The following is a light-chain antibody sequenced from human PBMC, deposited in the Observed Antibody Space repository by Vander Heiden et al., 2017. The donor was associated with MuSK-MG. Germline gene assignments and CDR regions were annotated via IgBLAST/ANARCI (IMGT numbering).Light chain of an antibody. J-gene: IGKJ4*01. CDR3: QQSYHNYLLT. CDR1: QTISTS. V-gene: IGKV1-39*01. CDR2: AAS. Sequence: IQITPSPSSLSASVGDRVTLARRATQTISTSLNWYKQKPGKAPKLLIYAASTCQSGVPSRFSGSGSCTDFTLTIRSLQPEDFATYYCQQSYHNYLLTFGGGTKVEV.